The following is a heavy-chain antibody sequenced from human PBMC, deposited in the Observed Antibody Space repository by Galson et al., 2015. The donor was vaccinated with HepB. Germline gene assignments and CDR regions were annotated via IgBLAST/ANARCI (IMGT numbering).Heavy chain of an antibody. J-gene: IGHJ3*02. Sequence: SLRLPCAASGFTFSSYAIDWVRQAPGKGLEYVSGISSQGVSTYYANSVTGRFTISRDNSKNTVYLQMGSLRAEDMAVYYCARDRSGSGWYRGAFDIWGQGTVVTVSS. CDR2: ISSQGVST. CDR3: ARDRSGSGWYRGAFDI. D-gene: IGHD6-19*01. CDR1: GFTFSSYA. V-gene: IGHV3-64*01.